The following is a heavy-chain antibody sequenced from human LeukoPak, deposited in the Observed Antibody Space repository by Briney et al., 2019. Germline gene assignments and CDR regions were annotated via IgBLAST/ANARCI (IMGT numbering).Heavy chain of an antibody. CDR3: ATVGSTNWYPFRDY. CDR2: ISWNSGSI. Sequence: GGSLRLSCAASGFTFDDYAMHWVRQAPGKGLEWVSGISWNSGSIGYADSVKGRFTISRDNAKNSLYLQMNSLRAEDTAVYYCATVGSTNWYPFRDYWGQGALVTVSS. CDR1: GFTFDDYA. J-gene: IGHJ4*02. D-gene: IGHD6-13*01. V-gene: IGHV3-9*01.